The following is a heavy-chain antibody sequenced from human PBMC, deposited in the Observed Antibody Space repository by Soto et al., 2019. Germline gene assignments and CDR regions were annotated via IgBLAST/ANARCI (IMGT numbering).Heavy chain of an antibody. CDR1: GYTFTSYA. D-gene: IGHD2-15*01. J-gene: IGHJ4*02. Sequence: GASVKVSCKASGYTFTSYAMHWVRQAPGQRLEWMGWINAGNGNTKYSQKFQGRVTITRDTSASTAYMELSSLRSEDAAVYYCARDDCSGGSCYWSGLDYWGQGTLVTVSS. V-gene: IGHV1-3*01. CDR3: ARDDCSGGSCYWSGLDY. CDR2: INAGNGNT.